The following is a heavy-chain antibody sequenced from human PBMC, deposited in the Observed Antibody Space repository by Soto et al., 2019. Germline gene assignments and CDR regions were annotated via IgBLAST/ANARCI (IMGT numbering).Heavy chain of an antibody. CDR1: GFSLSTDEVG. CDR3: AHRGFSGYYFDY. V-gene: IGHV2-5*02. CDR2: IYWDDDK. J-gene: IGHJ4*02. Sequence: QITLKESGPTLVKPTQTLTLTCTFPGFSLSTDEVGVAWIRQPPGKALEWLALIYWDDDKRYSPSLKSRLTITKDTSKNQVVLTMTNMDPVDTGTYYCAHRGFSGYYFDYWGQGTLVTVSS. D-gene: IGHD5-12*01.